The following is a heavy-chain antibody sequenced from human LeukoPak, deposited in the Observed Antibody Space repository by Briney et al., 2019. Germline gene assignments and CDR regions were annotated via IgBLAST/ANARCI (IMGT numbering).Heavy chain of an antibody. J-gene: IGHJ4*02. CDR1: GFTFSSYW. CDR3: ARDNIGDWYYFDY. D-gene: IGHD2-21*02. Sequence: GGSLRLSCAASGFTFSSYWMSWVRQAPGKGPEWVANIKQDGSEKYYVDSVKGRFTISRDNAKNSLYLQMNSLRAEDTAVYYCARDNIGDWYYFDYWGQGTLVTVSS. CDR2: IKQDGSEK. V-gene: IGHV3-7*01.